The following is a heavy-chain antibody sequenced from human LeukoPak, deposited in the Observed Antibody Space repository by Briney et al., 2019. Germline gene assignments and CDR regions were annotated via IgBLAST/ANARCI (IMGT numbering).Heavy chain of an antibody. V-gene: IGHV3-30*02. CDR3: AREEVACSGGSCYGDAFDI. J-gene: IGHJ3*02. Sequence: GGSLRLSCTASGFTFSNHGMHWVRRAPGKGLEWVAFIRYDGITKYYADSVKGRFNISRDNAKNSLYLQMNSLRAEDTAVYYCAREEVACSGGSCYGDAFDIWGQGTMVTVSS. CDR1: GFTFSNHG. CDR2: IRYDGITK. D-gene: IGHD2-15*01.